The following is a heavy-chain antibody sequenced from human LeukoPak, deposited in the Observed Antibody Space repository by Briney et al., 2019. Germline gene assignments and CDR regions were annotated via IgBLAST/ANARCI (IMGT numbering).Heavy chain of an antibody. CDR2: IYXXGNT. J-gene: IGHJ4*02. Sequence: SETLSLTCAVSGGXXXXYFWXXXXXPPGXGLEWIAYIYXXGNTNYNPSLKXRVTISVDPSRNQFSLKLSSVTAADTAVYYCARGVPTSYYYESAAYYFDYWGQGTLVTVSS. D-gene: IGHD3-22*01. CDR1: GGXXXXYF. V-gene: IGHV4-59*01. CDR3: ARGVPTSYYYESAAYYFDY.